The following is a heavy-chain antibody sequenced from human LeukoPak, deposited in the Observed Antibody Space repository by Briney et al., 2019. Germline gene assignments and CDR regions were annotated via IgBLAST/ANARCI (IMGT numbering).Heavy chain of an antibody. V-gene: IGHV3-9*01. Sequence: PGGSLRLSCAASGFTFDDYAMHWVRHAPGKGLEWVSGISWNSGSIGYADSVKGRFTISRDNAKNSLYLQMNSLRAEDTALYYCAKDRSTMIVPNGRPLDYWGQGTLVTVSS. CDR2: ISWNSGSI. D-gene: IGHD3-22*01. J-gene: IGHJ4*02. CDR3: AKDRSTMIVPNGRPLDY. CDR1: GFTFDDYA.